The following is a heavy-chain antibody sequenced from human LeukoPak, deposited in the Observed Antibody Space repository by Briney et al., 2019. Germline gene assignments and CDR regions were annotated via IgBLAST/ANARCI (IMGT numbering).Heavy chain of an antibody. CDR1: GFTFTGYY. CDR2: VNPNSGGT. J-gene: IGHJ4*02. V-gene: IGHV1-2*02. D-gene: IGHD4-23*01. CDR3: ARDSYGGNWSLGY. Sequence: GASVKVSCKASGFTFTGYYIHWVRQAPGQGLEWMGWVNPNSGGTNYAQMFQGRVTMTRDTSINTAYMELSGLRSDDTAVYYCARDSYGGNWSLGYWGQGTLVPVSS.